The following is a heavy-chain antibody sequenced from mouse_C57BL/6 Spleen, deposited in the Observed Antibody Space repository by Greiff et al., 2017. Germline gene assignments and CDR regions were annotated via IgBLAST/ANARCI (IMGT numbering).Heavy chain of an antibody. J-gene: IGHJ4*01. CDR1: GFTFSGYA. CDR2: ISSGGDYI. D-gene: IGHD1-1*01. CDR3: TRMGAITTVRDAMDY. Sequence: EVMLVESGEGLVKPGGSLKLSCAASGFTFSGYAMSWVRQTPEQRLEWVAYISSGGDYIYYAATVKGRFTISRDNARNTPYLQMSSLKSQDTAMYYGTRMGAITTVRDAMDYWGQGTSVTVSS. V-gene: IGHV5-9-1*02.